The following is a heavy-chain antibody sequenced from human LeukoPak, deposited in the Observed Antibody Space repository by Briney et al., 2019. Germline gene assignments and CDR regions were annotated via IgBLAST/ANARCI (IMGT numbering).Heavy chain of an antibody. J-gene: IGHJ4*02. CDR2: ISGSGDNT. CDR1: GFTFSSYT. V-gene: IGHV3-23*01. Sequence: PGGSLRLSCAASGFTFSSYTIKWVRQAPGKGLEWVSEISGSGDNTYYADSVKGQFTISRDNSKNTLYLQMNSLRDEDTAVYYCAKDRAYCSSSTCLDQDFWGQGTLVTVSS. D-gene: IGHD2-2*01. CDR3: AKDRAYCSSSTCLDQDF.